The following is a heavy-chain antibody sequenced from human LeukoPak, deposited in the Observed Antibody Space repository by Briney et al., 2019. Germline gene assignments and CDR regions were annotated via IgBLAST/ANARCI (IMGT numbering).Heavy chain of an antibody. J-gene: IGHJ3*02. CDR1: GYTFTGYY. CDR2: INPSGGTT. Sequence: GASVKVSCKASGYTFTGYYMHWVRQAPGQGLEWMGIINPSGGTTTYAQKFQGRVTITRNTSISTAYMELSSLRSEDTAVYYCARVGSYSYGYHRAFDIWGQGTMVTVSS. V-gene: IGHV1-46*01. D-gene: IGHD5-18*01. CDR3: ARVGSYSYGYHRAFDI.